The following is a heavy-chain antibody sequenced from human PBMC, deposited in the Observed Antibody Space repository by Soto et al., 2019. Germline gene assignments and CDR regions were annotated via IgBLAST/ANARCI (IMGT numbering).Heavy chain of an antibody. CDR3: ARPLRDRNYYYGMAV. CDR1: GGTFIKYA. V-gene: IGHV1-69*01. D-gene: IGHD3-22*01. CDR2: TIPMFGTP. Sequence: QVQLVQSGAEMQQPGASVRVSCKASGGTFIKYAFSWVRQAPGQGLEWLGGTIPMFGTPNYAQKFQGRVAISADESTATVYMELSSLSSEDTAVYFCARPLRDRNYYYGMAVWGQGTTVTVSS. J-gene: IGHJ6*02.